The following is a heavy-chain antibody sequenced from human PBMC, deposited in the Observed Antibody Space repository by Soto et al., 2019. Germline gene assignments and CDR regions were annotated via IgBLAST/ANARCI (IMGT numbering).Heavy chain of an antibody. J-gene: IGHJ6*02. V-gene: IGHV4-59*08. D-gene: IGHD3-10*01. CDR2: IFYFGST. Sequence: PSETLSLTCTVSGGSISSYYWSWIRQTPGKGLEWIGYIFYFGSTNYNPSLKSRVTLSIDTSKNQLSLKLSSVTAADTAVYYCARQAEGMVRGVPNYYYYGMDVWGQGTTVTVSS. CDR1: GGSISSYY. CDR3: ARQAEGMVRGVPNYYYYGMDV.